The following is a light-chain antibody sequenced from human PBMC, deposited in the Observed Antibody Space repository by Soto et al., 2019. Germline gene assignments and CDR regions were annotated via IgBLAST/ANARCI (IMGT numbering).Light chain of an antibody. Sequence: DIQMTQSSSTLTASVGDRVTITCRASQSIEIWLTWYHQKPGKAPKLLIYKASIIERGVPSRFWGSGFGTEFALTNSWLQPGDFAKYYCQPYKFYLLSFGGGTKEEIK. V-gene: IGKV1-5*03. CDR2: KAS. J-gene: IGKJ4*01. CDR3: QPYKFYLLS. CDR1: QSIEIW.